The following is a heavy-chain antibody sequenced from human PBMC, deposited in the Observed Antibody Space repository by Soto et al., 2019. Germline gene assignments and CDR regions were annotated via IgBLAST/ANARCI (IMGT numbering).Heavy chain of an antibody. CDR1: GGTFSSYA. CDR2: IIPIFGIA. CDR3: ARVKVVPAAYYYYGMDV. Sequence: SVKVSCKASGGTFSSYAISWVRQAPGQGLEWMGGIIPIFGIANYAQKFQGRVTITADESTSTAYMELSSLRSEDTAVYYCARVKVVPAAYYYYGMDVWGQGTTVTVSS. J-gene: IGHJ6*02. D-gene: IGHD2-2*01. V-gene: IGHV1-69*13.